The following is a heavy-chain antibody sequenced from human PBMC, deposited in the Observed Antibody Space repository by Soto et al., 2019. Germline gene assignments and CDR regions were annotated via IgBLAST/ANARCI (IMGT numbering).Heavy chain of an antibody. J-gene: IGHJ5*02. V-gene: IGHV4-30-4*01. CDR2: IYYTGNN. Sequence: SETLSLTCTVSGDSISSPHYYWTWIRQPPGKGLEWVGYIYYTGNNFYNPALKSRVAMSVDPSTNQFSLKVTSMTAADTAVYFCARARGGDSGDYASLFDRWGQGNLVTVSS. D-gene: IGHD4-17*01. CDR1: GDSISSPHYY. CDR3: ARARGGDSGDYASLFDR.